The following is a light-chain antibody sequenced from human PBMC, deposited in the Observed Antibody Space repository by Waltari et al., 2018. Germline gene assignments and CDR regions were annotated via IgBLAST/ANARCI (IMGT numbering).Light chain of an antibody. V-gene: IGKV1-9*01. CDR3: QQLKSYPLT. CDR2: GAS. Sequence: DIQLTQSPSFLSASVGDRVTITCRASQDISSYLAWYQQEPGKAPKLLINGASTLQSGVPSRFSGSESGTEFTLTISSLQPEDSATYYCQQLKSYPLTFGGGTKVDIK. J-gene: IGKJ4*01. CDR1: QDISSY.